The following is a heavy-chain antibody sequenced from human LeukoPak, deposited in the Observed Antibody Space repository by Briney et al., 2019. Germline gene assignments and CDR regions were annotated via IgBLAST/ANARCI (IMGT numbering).Heavy chain of an antibody. D-gene: IGHD4-11*01. Sequence: GASVKVSCKASGYAFTSYHIHWIRQATGQGLGWMGIIIPSSGSTTYAQKFQGRVTMTRDTSTKTVYMELSSLTSDDTAVYFCARSDYNDYRGLGFWGQGTPVTVS. CDR3: ARSDYNDYRGLGF. V-gene: IGHV1-46*01. J-gene: IGHJ4*02. CDR1: GYAFTSYH. CDR2: IIPSSGST.